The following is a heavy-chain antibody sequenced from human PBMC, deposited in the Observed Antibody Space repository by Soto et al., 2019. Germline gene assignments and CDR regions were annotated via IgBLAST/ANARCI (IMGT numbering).Heavy chain of an antibody. D-gene: IGHD6-13*01. CDR2: ISYDGSNK. J-gene: IGHJ4*02. Sequence: GGSLRLSCAASGFAFSSYGMHWVRQAPGKGLEWVAVISYDGSNKYYADSVKGRFTISRDNSKNTLYLQMNSLRAEDTAVYYCAKGPYSYPYYFDYWGQGTLVTVSS. CDR3: AKGPYSYPYYFDY. CDR1: GFAFSSYG. V-gene: IGHV3-30*18.